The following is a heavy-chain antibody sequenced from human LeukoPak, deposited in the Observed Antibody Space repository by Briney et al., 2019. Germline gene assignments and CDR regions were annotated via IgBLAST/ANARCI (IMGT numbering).Heavy chain of an antibody. J-gene: IGHJ6*03. CDR3: ARTLGISIFGVVKKGFMDV. CDR2: IYYSGRT. CDR1: GGSISSGTYY. V-gene: IGHV4-39*07. Sequence: SETLSLTCTVSGGSISSGTYYWGWIRQPPGKGLELIGSIYYSGRTSYNPPLKSRVTISLDTSKNQFSLKLSLVTAADTAVYYCARTLGISIFGVVKKGFMDVWGKGTTVTVSS. D-gene: IGHD3-3*01.